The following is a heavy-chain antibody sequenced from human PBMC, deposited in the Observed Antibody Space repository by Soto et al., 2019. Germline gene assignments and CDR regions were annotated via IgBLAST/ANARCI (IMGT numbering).Heavy chain of an antibody. CDR3: ARLEYCSSTSCSDY. V-gene: IGHV1-69*06. CDR1: GGTFSSYA. Sequence: QVQLVQSGAEVKKPGSSVKVSCKASGGTFSSYAISWVRQAPGQGLEWMGGIIPIFGTANYAQKFQGRVTITADKSTSTAYRELSSLRSEDTAVYYCARLEYCSSTSCSDYWGQGTLVTVSS. D-gene: IGHD2-2*01. J-gene: IGHJ4*02. CDR2: IIPIFGTA.